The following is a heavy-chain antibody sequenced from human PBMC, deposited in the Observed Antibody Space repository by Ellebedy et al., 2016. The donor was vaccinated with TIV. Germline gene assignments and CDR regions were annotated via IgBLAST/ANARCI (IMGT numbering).Heavy chain of an antibody. D-gene: IGHD1-26*01. Sequence: GGSLRLSXAASGFTFSNYAMNWVRQTPGKGLEWVAFILYDGNTKYYADSVKGRFTPSRDNSKNTLYLEMNSLRAEDTAVYYCARDRSYSPTYWGQGTLVTVSS. J-gene: IGHJ4*02. CDR2: ILYDGNTK. CDR1: GFTFSNYA. V-gene: IGHV3-30*04. CDR3: ARDRSYSPTY.